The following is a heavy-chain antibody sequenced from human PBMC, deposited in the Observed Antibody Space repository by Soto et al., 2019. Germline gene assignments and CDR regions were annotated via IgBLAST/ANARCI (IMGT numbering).Heavy chain of an antibody. Sequence: VQLQESGPGLVQLSQTLSLTCTFSVASISSGGYFWSWIRQHPGKGLEGIGSIYYSGSTYCNPSLKSRITISVDTSKNQFSLKLSSVTAADTAVYYCARGVAIWGQGTMVTVSS. J-gene: IGHJ3*02. CDR2: IYYSGST. V-gene: IGHV4-31*03. CDR1: VASISSGGYF. CDR3: ARGVAI. D-gene: IGHD2-15*01.